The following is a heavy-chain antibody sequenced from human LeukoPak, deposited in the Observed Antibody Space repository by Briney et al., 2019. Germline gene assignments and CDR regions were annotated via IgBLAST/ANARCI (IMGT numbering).Heavy chain of an antibody. CDR2: IYHSGST. Sequence: SATPSLTCTVSGYSISSGYYWRWLRQPPGKGLEWLGSIYHSGSTYYNPSLKSRVTISVDTSKNQFSLKLSSVTAADTAVYYCAREGPFRYCSSTSCPWGQGTLVTVSS. D-gene: IGHD2-2*01. V-gene: IGHV4-38-2*02. J-gene: IGHJ5*02. CDR3: AREGPFRYCSSTSCP. CDR1: GYSISSGYY.